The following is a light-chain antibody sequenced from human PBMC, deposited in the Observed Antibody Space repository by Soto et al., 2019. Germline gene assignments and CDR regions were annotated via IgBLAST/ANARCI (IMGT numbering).Light chain of an antibody. CDR3: NSNAGSCNWV. Sequence: QSVLTQPPSASGSPGQSVTISCTGTSSDVGGYNYVSWYQQHPGKAPKLIISEVSKRPSGVPDRFSGSKSGNSASLTVSGLQAEDEADYYCNSNAGSCNWVFGGGTKVTVL. CDR1: SSDVGGYNY. CDR2: EVS. J-gene: IGLJ2*01. V-gene: IGLV2-8*01.